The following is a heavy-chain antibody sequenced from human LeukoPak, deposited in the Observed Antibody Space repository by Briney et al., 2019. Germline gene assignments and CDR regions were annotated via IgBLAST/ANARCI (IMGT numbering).Heavy chain of an antibody. J-gene: IGHJ6*03. CDR3: AKDSMTTDYYYYYYMDV. CDR2: ISGSGGST. CDR1: GFSFSSYA. V-gene: IGHV3-23*01. D-gene: IGHD4-11*01. Sequence: PGGSLRLSCAASGFSFSSYAMSWVRQAPGKGLEWVSAISGSGGSTYYADSVKGRFTISRDNSKNTLYLQMNSLRAEDTAVYYCAKDSMTTDYYYYYYMDVWGKGTTVTVSS.